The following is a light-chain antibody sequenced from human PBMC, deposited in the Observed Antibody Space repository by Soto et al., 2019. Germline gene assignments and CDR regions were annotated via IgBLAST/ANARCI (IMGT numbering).Light chain of an antibody. CDR3: QQYKAYPYT. J-gene: IGKJ2*01. V-gene: IGKV1-5*03. CDR1: QSINNW. CDR2: KAS. Sequence: DIEMTQTPSTLPASVGDRVTLTCRATQSINNWLAWYQHKPGKAPKLLISKASSLESGVPSRFIGSGSGTEFSLTISGLQPDDFATYYCQQYKAYPYTFGRGTKLEMK.